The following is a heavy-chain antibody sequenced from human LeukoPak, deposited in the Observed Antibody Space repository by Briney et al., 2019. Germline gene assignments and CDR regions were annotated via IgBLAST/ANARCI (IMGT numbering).Heavy chain of an antibody. CDR2: IYTSGST. J-gene: IGHJ6*03. CDR3: ARDRVGYCSSTSCYSPISGGSYYYYMDV. Sequence: SQTLSLTCTVSGGSISSGTYYWSWIRQPAGKGLEWIGRIYTSGSTNNNPSLKSRVTISADTSKNQFSLKLSSVTAADTAVYYCARDRVGYCSSTSCYSPISGGSYYYYMDVWGKGTTVTVSS. D-gene: IGHD2-2*02. CDR1: GGSISSGTYY. V-gene: IGHV4-61*02.